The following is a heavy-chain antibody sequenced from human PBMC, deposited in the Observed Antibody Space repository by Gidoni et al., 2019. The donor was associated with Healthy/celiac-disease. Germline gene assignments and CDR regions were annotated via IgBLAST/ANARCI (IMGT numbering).Heavy chain of an antibody. CDR3: ARDNWNDVLRLDY. CDR2: IWYDGSNK. J-gene: IGHJ4*02. D-gene: IGHD1-20*01. Sequence: QVQLVESGGDVVQPGRSLRLSCAASGFTLSSYGMHWVRQAPGKGLEWVAVIWYDGSNKYYADSVKGRFTISRDNSKNTLYLQMNSLRAEDTAVYYCARDNWNDVLRLDYWGQGTLVTVSS. V-gene: IGHV3-33*01. CDR1: GFTLSSYG.